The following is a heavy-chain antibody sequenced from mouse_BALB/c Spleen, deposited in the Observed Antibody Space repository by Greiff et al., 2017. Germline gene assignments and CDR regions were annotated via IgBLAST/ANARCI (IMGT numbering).Heavy chain of an antibody. V-gene: IGHV1-4*02. CDR1: GYTFTSYT. Sequence: QVQLQQSAAELARPGASVKMSCKASGYTFTSYTMHWVKQRPGQGLEWIGYINPSSGYTEYNQKFKDKTTLTADKSSSTAYMQLSSLTSEDSAVYYCARQTDYGSRRGGFDYWGQGTTLTVSS. D-gene: IGHD1-1*01. J-gene: IGHJ2*01. CDR3: ARQTDYGSRRGGFDY. CDR2: INPSSGYT.